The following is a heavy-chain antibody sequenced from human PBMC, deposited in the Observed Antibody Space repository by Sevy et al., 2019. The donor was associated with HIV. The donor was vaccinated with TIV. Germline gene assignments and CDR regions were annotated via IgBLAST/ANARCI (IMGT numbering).Heavy chain of an antibody. CDR3: ATSRSGYFDSSGYYIY. CDR1: GYSFTSHW. V-gene: IGHV5-51*01. CDR2: IYPEHSET. J-gene: IGHJ4*02. Sequence: EESLKISCQGSGYSFTSHWIGWVRHMTGKGLQSMGIIYPEHSETRHSSSFQGQVTSSADKSISTAYLQWSSLKASDTAMYYCATSRSGYFDSSGYYIYWGQGTLVIVSS. D-gene: IGHD3-22*01.